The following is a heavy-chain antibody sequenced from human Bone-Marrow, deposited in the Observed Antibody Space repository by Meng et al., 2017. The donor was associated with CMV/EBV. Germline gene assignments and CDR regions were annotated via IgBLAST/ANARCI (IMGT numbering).Heavy chain of an antibody. V-gene: IGHV4-61*01. CDR3: ARVGYCSSTSCYTPYYYYYGMDV. D-gene: IGHD2-2*02. J-gene: IGHJ6*02. CDR2: IYYSGST. CDR1: GGSVSSGSYY. Sequence: ESLKISCTVSGGSVSSGSYYWSWIRQPPGKGLEWIGYIYYSGSTNYNPSLKSRVTISVDTSKNQFSLKLSSVTAADTAVYYCARVGYCSSTSCYTPYYYYYGMDVWGQGTTVTVSS.